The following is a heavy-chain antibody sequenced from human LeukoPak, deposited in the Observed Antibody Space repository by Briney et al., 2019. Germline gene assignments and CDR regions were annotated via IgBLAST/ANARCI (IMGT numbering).Heavy chain of an antibody. V-gene: IGHV1-69*13. CDR3: ARGGQQQLVLPNWFDP. D-gene: IGHD6-13*01. Sequence: SVKVSCKASGGTFSSYAISWVRQAPGQGLEWMGGIIPIFGTANYAQKFQGRVTITADESTSTAYMELSSLRSGDTAVYYCARGGQQQLVLPNWFDPWGQGTLATVSS. J-gene: IGHJ5*02. CDR2: IIPIFGTA. CDR1: GGTFSSYA.